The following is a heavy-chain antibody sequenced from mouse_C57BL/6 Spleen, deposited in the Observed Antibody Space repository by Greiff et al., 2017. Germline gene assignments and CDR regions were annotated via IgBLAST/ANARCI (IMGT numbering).Heavy chain of an antibody. CDR3: TRRHGSSPWCFDV. J-gene: IGHJ1*03. V-gene: IGHV1-15*01. CDR1: GYTFTDYE. Sequence: VQLQQSGAELVRPGASVTLSCKASGYTFTDYEMHWVKQTPVHGLEWIGAIDPETGGTAYNQKFKGKAILTADKSSSTAYMELRSLTSEDSAVYYCTRRHGSSPWCFDVWGTGTTVTVSS. D-gene: IGHD1-1*01. CDR2: IDPETGGT.